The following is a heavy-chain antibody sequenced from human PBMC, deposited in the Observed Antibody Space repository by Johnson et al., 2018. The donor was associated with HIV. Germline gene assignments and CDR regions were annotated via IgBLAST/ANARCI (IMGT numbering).Heavy chain of an antibody. CDR3: AKGASGSQRRGAFHI. J-gene: IGHJ3*02. V-gene: IGHV3-20*04. Sequence: VQLVESGGGVVRPGGSLRLSCAASGFTFDDYGMSWVRQAPGKGLAWVSGINWNGGSTGYADSVTGRFTISRDNAKNSLYLQMNSLRAEDTAVYYCAKGASGSQRRGAFHIWGQGTMVTVSS. CDR1: GFTFDDYG. CDR2: INWNGGST. D-gene: IGHD1-26*01.